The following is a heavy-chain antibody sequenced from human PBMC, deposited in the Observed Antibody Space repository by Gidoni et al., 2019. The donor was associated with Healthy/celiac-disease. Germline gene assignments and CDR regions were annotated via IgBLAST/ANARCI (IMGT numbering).Heavy chain of an antibody. CDR1: GGSISRGGYY. V-gene: IGHV4-31*03. J-gene: IGHJ4*02. CDR2: IYYSGST. Sequence: QVQLQESGPGLVKPSQTLSLTCTVSGGSISRGGYYWSWIRQHPGKGLEWIGYIYYSGSTYYNPSLKSRVTISVDTSKNQFSLKLSSVTAADTAVYYCARALGYCSGGSCYRYYFDYWGQGTLVTVSS. D-gene: IGHD2-15*01. CDR3: ARALGYCSGGSCYRYYFDY.